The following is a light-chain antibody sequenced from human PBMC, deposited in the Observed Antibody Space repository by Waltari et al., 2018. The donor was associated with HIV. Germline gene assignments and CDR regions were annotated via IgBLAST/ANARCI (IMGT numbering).Light chain of an antibody. Sequence: DIVMTQSPDSLAASLGERVTINCKSSQRCLYRSTNNQHLGWYQQKPGQPPKVLIYRASTRESGVPDRFSGSGSGTDFTLTISSLQAEDVAVYFCQQYHSLPFTFGGGTKVEIK. CDR3: QQYHSLPFT. J-gene: IGKJ4*01. V-gene: IGKV4-1*01. CDR1: QRCLYRSTNNQH. CDR2: RAS.